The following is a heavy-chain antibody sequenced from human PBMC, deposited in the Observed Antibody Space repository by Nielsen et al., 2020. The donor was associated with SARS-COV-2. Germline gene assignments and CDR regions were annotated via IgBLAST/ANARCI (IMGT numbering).Heavy chain of an antibody. Sequence: ASVKVSCKASGYTFTSYDINWVRQATGQGLEWMGWMNPNSGNTGYAQKFQGRVTMTRNTSISTAYMELSSLRSEDTAVYYCARGHIAAAVPYYYYYYYMDVWGKGTTVTVSS. CDR3: ARGHIAAAVPYYYYYYYMDV. D-gene: IGHD6-13*01. CDR1: GYTFTSYD. J-gene: IGHJ6*03. CDR2: MNPNSGNT. V-gene: IGHV1-8*01.